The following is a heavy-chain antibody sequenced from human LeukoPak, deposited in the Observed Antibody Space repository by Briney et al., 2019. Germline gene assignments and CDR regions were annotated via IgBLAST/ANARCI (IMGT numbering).Heavy chain of an antibody. CDR2: IKQDGSGK. CDR3: ARDPRIAVAGTADN. Sequence: GGSLRLSCAASGFTFSSYWMSCVHQAPGKGLESVANIKQDGSGKDYVDSVKGRFTISSDNAKNSLYLQMNRLRAEDTAVYYCARDPRIAVAGTADNWGQGTLVTVSS. D-gene: IGHD6-19*01. CDR1: GFTFSSYW. J-gene: IGHJ4*02. V-gene: IGHV3-7*03.